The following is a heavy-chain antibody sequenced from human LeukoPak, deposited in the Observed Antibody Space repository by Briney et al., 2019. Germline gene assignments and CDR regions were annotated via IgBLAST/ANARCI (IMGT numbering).Heavy chain of an antibody. J-gene: IGHJ3*02. CDR3: ARDPEGFDAFDI. CDR1: GFAFSGDS. V-gene: IGHV3-21*01. D-gene: IGHD1-14*01. Sequence: GGSLRCCGAGAGFAFSGDSMVWVRQGPGKGREWGSSISSSSSYIYYADSVKGRFTISRDNAKNSLYPQMNSLRAEDTAVYYCARDPEGFDAFDIWGQGTMVTVSS. CDR2: ISSSSSYI.